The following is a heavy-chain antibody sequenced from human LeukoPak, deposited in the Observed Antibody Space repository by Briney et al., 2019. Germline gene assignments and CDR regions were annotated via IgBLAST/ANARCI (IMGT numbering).Heavy chain of an antibody. CDR1: GFTFWSSE. Sequence: PGGSLRLSCAASGFTFWSSEMSWVRQAPGKGLEWVSYISSSGGTIYYADSVKGRFTISRDNAKNSLYLQMNSLRAGDTAIYYCARNGAAAVFDIWGQGTMVTVSS. CDR3: ARNGAAAVFDI. J-gene: IGHJ3*02. CDR2: ISSSGGTI. V-gene: IGHV3-48*03. D-gene: IGHD2-15*01.